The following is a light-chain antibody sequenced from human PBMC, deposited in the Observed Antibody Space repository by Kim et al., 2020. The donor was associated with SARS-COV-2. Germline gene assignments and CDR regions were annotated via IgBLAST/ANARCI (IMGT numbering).Light chain of an antibody. V-gene: IGKV3-11*01. CDR3: QQRSDWPLP. CDR2: DAS. J-gene: IGKJ4*01. Sequence: EIVLTQSPATLSLSPGERATLFCRASQSVGSYLAWYQQKPGQAPRLLIYDASKRAIGIPARFSGSGSGTDFTLTISSLEPEDFAVYYCQQRSDWPLPFGGGTKVDIK. CDR1: QSVGSY.